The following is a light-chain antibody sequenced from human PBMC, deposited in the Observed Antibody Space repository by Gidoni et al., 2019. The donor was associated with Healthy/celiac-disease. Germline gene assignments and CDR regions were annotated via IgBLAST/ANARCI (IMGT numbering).Light chain of an antibody. Sequence: EIAFPHSPVTLSLSPGERATLSCRASQNVSSSYLPWYQQKPGQAPRLLIYGASSRATGIPDRFSGSGSGTDFTLTISRLEPEDFAVYYCQQYDSSPLTFXGXTKVEIK. V-gene: IGKV3-20*01. CDR1: QNVSSSY. CDR3: QQYDSSPLT. J-gene: IGKJ4*01. CDR2: GAS.